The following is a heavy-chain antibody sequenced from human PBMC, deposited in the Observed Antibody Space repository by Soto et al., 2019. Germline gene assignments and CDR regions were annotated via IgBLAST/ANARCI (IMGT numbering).Heavy chain of an antibody. CDR3: AKGRGYCSSTSCYVGSDY. Sequence: VQLLESGGGLVQPGGSLRLSCAASGFTFSSYAMSWVRQAPGKGLEWVSAISGSGGSTYYADSVKGRFTISRDNSNYTXXLQMNSLRAEDTAVYYCAKGRGYCSSTSCYVGSDYWGQGTLVTVSS. CDR1: GFTFSSYA. D-gene: IGHD2-2*01. J-gene: IGHJ4*02. CDR2: ISGSGGST. V-gene: IGHV3-23*01.